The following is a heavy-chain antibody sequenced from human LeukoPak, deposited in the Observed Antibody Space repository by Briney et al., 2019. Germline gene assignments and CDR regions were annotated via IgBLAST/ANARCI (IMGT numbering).Heavy chain of an antibody. CDR3: ARGAEYYAIWRGYAGYSDY. CDR2: INHSGST. V-gene: IGHV4-4*01. Sequence: PPETLSLTCAVSGGSISSSNWWSWVRQPPGKGLEWIGEINHSGSTYYNPSLRSRVTISLDRSKKKFSLKLTSVTAADTAVYFCARGAEYYAIWRGYAGYSDYWGQGIPVTVSS. CDR1: GGSISSSNW. D-gene: IGHD3-3*01. J-gene: IGHJ4*02.